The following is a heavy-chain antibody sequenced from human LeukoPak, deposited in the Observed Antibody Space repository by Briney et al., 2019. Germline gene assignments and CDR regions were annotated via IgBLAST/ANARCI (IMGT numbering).Heavy chain of an antibody. CDR2: IYYSGSA. Sequence: PSETLSLTCTVSGGSISSGDYYRSWIRQPPGKGLEWIGYIYYSGSAYYNPSLKSRVTISVDTSKNQFSLKLRSVTAADTAVYYCARQLYYYDSSGYYYNWFDPWGQGTLVTVSS. V-gene: IGHV4-30-4*01. D-gene: IGHD3-22*01. CDR1: GGSISSGDYY. J-gene: IGHJ5*02. CDR3: ARQLYYYDSSGYYYNWFDP.